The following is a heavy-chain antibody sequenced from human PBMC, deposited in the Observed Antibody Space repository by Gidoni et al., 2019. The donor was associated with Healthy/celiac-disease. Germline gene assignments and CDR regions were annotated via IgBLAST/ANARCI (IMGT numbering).Heavy chain of an antibody. J-gene: IGHJ5*02. CDR1: GFTFSSYS. CDR3: ARGDVAVAGKRDWFDP. CDR2: ISSSSSYI. V-gene: IGHV3-21*01. D-gene: IGHD6-19*01. Sequence: EVQLVESGGGLVKPGGSLRLSCAASGFTFSSYSMNWVRQAPGKGLEWVSSISSSSSYIYYADSVKGRFTISRDNAKNSLYLQMNSLRAEDTAVYYCARGDVAVAGKRDWFDPWGQGTLVTVSS.